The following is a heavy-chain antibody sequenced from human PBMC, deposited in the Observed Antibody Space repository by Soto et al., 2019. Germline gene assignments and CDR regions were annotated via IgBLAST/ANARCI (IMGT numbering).Heavy chain of an antibody. CDR3: ERSILEDYYDSRGYYGY. D-gene: IGHD3-22*01. V-gene: IGHV3-21*01. J-gene: IGHJ4*02. CDR2: ISSSSSYI. CDR1: GFTFSSYS. Sequence: GGSLRLSCAASGFTFSSYSMNWVRQAPGKGLEWVSSISSSSSYIYYADSVKGRFTISRDNAKNSLYLQMNSLRAEDAAVYYGERSILEDYYDSRGYYGYWGQGTLVTVSS.